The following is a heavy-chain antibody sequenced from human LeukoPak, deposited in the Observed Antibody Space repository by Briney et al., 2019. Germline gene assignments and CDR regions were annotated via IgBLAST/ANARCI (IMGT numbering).Heavy chain of an antibody. V-gene: IGHV5-51*01. CDR3: ARREDWYFDV. J-gene: IGHJ2*01. Sequence: GESLKISCKASGYTFINYWIGWVRQKPGKGLEWMGNIFPDDSDAIYSPSFQGQVTLSGDKSTSTAYLQWSSLKASDSAMYDCARREDWYFDVWGRGTLVTVS. CDR2: IFPDDSDA. CDR1: GYTFINYW.